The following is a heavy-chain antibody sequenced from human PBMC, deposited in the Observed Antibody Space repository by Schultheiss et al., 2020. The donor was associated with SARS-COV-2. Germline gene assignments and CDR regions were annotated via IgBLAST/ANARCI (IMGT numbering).Heavy chain of an antibody. V-gene: IGHV4-38-2*02. CDR1: GYSISSGYY. J-gene: IGHJ2*01. CDR3: ASPSGSGSYYSFAL. CDR2: IYHSGST. Sequence: SQTLSLTCTVSGYSISSGYYWGWIRQPPGKGLEWIGSIYHSGSTYYNPSLKSRVTISVDTSKNQFSLKLSSVTAADTAVYYCASPSGSGSYYSFALWGRGTLVTVSS. D-gene: IGHD1-26*01.